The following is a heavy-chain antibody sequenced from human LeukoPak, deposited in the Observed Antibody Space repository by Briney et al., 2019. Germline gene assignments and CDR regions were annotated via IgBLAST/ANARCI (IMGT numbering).Heavy chain of an antibody. Sequence: SETLSLTCTVSGGSISSGGYYWSWIRQHPGKGLEWIGYIYYSGSTYYNPSLKSRVTISVDTSKNQFSLKLSSVTAADTAVYYCARHSQYYDILTGYRAGFDPWGQGTLVTVSS. D-gene: IGHD3-9*01. CDR3: ARHSQYYDILTGYRAGFDP. J-gene: IGHJ5*02. CDR2: IYYSGST. CDR1: GGSISSGGYY. V-gene: IGHV4-31*03.